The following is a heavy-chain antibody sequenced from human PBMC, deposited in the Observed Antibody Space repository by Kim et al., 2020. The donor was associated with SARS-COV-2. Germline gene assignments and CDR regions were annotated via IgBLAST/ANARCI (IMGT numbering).Heavy chain of an antibody. D-gene: IGHD2-15*01. J-gene: IGHJ5*02. CDR3: ARDQRVGNRGGLNWFDP. CDR1: GGSISSYY. Sequence: SETLSLTCTVSGGSISSYYWSWIRQPPGKGLEWIGYIYYSGSTNYNPSLKSRVTISVDTSKNQFSLKLSSVTAADTAVYYCARDQRVGNRGGLNWFDPWGQGTLVTVSS. V-gene: IGHV4-59*01. CDR2: IYYSGST.